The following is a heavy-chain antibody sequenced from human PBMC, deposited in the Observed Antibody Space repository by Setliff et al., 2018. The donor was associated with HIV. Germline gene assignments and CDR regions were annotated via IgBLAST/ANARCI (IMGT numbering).Heavy chain of an antibody. CDR3: ARGLWFGGSYWFDP. Sequence: SETLSLTCTVSGGSISSYYWSWIRQPAGKGLEWIGRIYTSGSTSYNPSLKSRVTMSVDTSKNQFSLKLSSVTAADTAVYYCARGLWFGGSYWFDPWGQGTLVTVSS. V-gene: IGHV4-4*07. CDR2: IYTSGST. J-gene: IGHJ5*02. CDR1: GGSISSYY. D-gene: IGHD3-10*01.